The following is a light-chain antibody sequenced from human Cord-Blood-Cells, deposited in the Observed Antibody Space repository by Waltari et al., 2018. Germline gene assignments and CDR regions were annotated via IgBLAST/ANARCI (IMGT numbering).Light chain of an antibody. CDR1: SSDAGGYNY. V-gene: IGLV2-14*01. Sequence: QSALTQPASVSGSPGQSITISCTGTSSDAGGYNYVSWYQQHPGKAPKLMIYDVSKRPSGVSNRFSGSKSGNTASLTISGLQAEDEADYYCSSYTSSSTPVVFGGGTKLTVL. CDR2: DVS. J-gene: IGLJ2*01. CDR3: SSYTSSSTPVV.